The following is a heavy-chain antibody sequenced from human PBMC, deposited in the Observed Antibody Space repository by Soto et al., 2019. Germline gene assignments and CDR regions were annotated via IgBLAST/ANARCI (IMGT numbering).Heavy chain of an antibody. CDR2: ISNSGSTT. CDR3: ARAYDSSSRYYYYTMDV. CDR1: GFTFSNYE. V-gene: IGHV3-48*03. D-gene: IGHD6-6*01. J-gene: IGHJ6*02. Sequence: GGSLRLSCEASGFTFSNYEMNWVRQAPGKGLEWVSYISNSGSTTYYAGSVKGRFTISRDNAKNSRYLQMNGLRAEDTGVYYCARAYDSSSRYYYYTMDVWGRGTTVTVSS.